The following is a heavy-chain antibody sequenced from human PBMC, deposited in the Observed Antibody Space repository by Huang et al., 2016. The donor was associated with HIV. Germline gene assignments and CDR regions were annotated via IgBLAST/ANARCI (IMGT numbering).Heavy chain of an antibody. D-gene: IGHD6-13*01. CDR3: AKGGSAAAVLDF. J-gene: IGHJ4*02. Sequence: QVQLVESVVGVVQPGRSLRISCAASGFPFRSYGMPWVRQAPGMVLEWVAVISYDGKTKYYAYSVKGRFSISRDNSKTTVYLQLNSLRVEDTAVYYCAKGGSAAAVLDFWGQGTLVTVSS. CDR1: GFPFRSYG. CDR2: ISYDGKTK. V-gene: IGHV3-30*18.